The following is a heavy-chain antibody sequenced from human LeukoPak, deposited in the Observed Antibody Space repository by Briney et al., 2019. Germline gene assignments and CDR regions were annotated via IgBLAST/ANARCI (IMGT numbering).Heavy chain of an antibody. V-gene: IGHV5-51*01. CDR2: IYPGDSDT. D-gene: IGHD6-6*01. CDR3: AIGPYSSSSGALDILYYYYMDV. CDR1: GGTFSSYA. J-gene: IGHJ6*03. Sequence: GASVKVSCKASGGTFSSYAISWVRQMPGKGLEWMGIIYPGDSDTRYSPSFQGQVTISADKSISTAYLQWSSLKASDTAMYYCAIGPYSSSSGALDILYYYYMDVWGKGTTVTVSS.